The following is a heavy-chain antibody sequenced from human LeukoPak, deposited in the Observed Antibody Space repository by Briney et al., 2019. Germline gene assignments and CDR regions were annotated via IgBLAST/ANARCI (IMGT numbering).Heavy chain of an antibody. CDR1: GFTFSSYS. Sequence: NPGGSLRLSCAASGFTFSSYSMNWVRQAPGKGLEWVSFISTSSIYIYYADSVKGRFTISRDNAKNSLYLQMNSLRAEDTAVYYCVRVDSSGYGLHWGLDYWGQGTLVTVSS. D-gene: IGHD3-22*01. J-gene: IGHJ4*02. V-gene: IGHV3-21*01. CDR2: ISTSSIYI. CDR3: VRVDSSGYGLHWGLDY.